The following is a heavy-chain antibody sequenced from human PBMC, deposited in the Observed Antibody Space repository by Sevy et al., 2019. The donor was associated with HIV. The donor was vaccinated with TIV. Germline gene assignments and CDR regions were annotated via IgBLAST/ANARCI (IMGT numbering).Heavy chain of an antibody. D-gene: IGHD2-15*01. CDR2: IKQDGSEK. Sequence: GGSLRLSCAASGFTFSSYWMSWVRQAPGKGLEWVANIKQDGSEKYYVDSVKGRFTISRDNAKNSLYLQMNSRRAEDTAVYYCAREGGNGYYYYMDVWGKGTTVTVSS. CDR3: AREGGNGYYYYMDV. V-gene: IGHV3-7*03. J-gene: IGHJ6*03. CDR1: GFTFSSYW.